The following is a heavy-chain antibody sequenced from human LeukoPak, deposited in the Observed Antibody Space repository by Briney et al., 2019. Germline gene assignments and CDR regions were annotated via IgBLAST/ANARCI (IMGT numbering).Heavy chain of an antibody. CDR2: MNPNRGNT. D-gene: IGHD2-2*01. J-gene: IGHJ6*02. Sequence: ASVKVSCKASGYTFTGYYMHWVRQAPGQGLEWMGWMNPNRGNTGYAQKFQGRVTMTRNTSISTAYMELSSLRSEDTAVYYCARGGYCSSTSCYLSYGMDVWGQGTTVTVSS. CDR1: GYTFTGYY. V-gene: IGHV1-8*02. CDR3: ARGGYCSSTSCYLSYGMDV.